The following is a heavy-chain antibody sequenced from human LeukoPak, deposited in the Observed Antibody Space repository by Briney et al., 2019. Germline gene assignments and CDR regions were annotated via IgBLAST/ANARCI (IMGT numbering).Heavy chain of an antibody. Sequence: SETLSLTCTVSGGSISSYYWSWIRQPPGKGLEWIGYIYYSGSTNYNPSLKSRVTISVDTSKNQFSLKLSSVTAADTAVYYCAGVRLWLYVFDIWGQGTMVTVAA. V-gene: IGHV4-59*01. CDR2: IYYSGST. D-gene: IGHD5-18*01. CDR1: GGSISSYY. CDR3: AGVRLWLYVFDI. J-gene: IGHJ3*02.